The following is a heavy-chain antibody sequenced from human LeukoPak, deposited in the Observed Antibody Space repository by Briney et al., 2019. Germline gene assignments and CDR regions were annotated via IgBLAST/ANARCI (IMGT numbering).Heavy chain of an antibody. V-gene: IGHV3-64*01. CDR3: AREQPAGSTDY. CDR2: VSLDGRTT. Sequence: GGSLRLSCAASGFIFDYYSMHWVRQAPGKGLEYVSVVSLDGRTTYYTNSVKGRFTISRDNSKNTIYLQMGSLRDDATAVYYCAREQPAGSTDYWGQGTLVTVSS. D-gene: IGHD2-2*01. CDR1: GFIFDYYS. J-gene: IGHJ4*02.